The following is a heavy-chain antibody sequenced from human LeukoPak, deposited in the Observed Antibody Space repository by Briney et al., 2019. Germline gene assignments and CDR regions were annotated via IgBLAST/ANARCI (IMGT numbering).Heavy chain of an antibody. D-gene: IGHD2-8*01. V-gene: IGHV3-21*01. CDR1: GFTVSSNY. CDR3: ATRYCTISACRASSYKSFDV. CDR2: INNVGSHI. J-gene: IGHJ6*04. Sequence: PGGSLRLSCAASGFTVSSNYMSWVRQAPGKGLEWVSSINNVGSHIYYADSVRGRFIISRDNAKNSFFLQMSNLRAEDTAVYYCATRYCTISACRASSYKSFDVWGKGTTVTVSS.